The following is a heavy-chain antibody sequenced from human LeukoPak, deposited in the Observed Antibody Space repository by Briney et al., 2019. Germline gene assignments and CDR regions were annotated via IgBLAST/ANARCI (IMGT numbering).Heavy chain of an antibody. V-gene: IGHV3-23*01. CDR3: AKLAGISGWYVYYFDY. CDR1: GFTFGTHA. Sequence: GGSLRLSCAASGFTFGTHAMTWVRQAPGKGLEWISGMSGSGDTTYYADSVKDRFTISRDNSKNTLFLQMNSLRAEDTAVYYCAKLAGISGWYVYYFDYWGQGTLVTVS. J-gene: IGHJ4*02. D-gene: IGHD6-19*01. CDR2: MSGSGDTT.